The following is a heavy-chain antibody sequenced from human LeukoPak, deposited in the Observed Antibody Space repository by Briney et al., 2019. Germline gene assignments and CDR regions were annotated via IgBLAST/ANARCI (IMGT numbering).Heavy chain of an antibody. V-gene: IGHV3-30*02. CDR2: IRYDGSNK. CDR1: GFIFSSYV. Sequence: PGGSLILSCGSAGFIFSSYVMYWGRQPPGKGLWWVAIIRYDGSNKYYADSVKGLITISRDDTKNTLYLQMNSLRPEDTAVYYCAKDHRYCSGGSCYGADYWGQGTLVTVSS. J-gene: IGHJ4*02. CDR3: AKDHRYCSGGSCYGADY. D-gene: IGHD2-15*01.